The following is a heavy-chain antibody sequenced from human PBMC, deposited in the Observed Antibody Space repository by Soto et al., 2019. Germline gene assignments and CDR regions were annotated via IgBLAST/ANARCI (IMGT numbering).Heavy chain of an antibody. D-gene: IGHD2-21*02. J-gene: IGHJ4*02. CDR3: TKDVTGDIGADF. Sequence: HPGRSLRLSCAASGFAFSNCAMSWVRQAPGKGLEWVSTIKTSGDTTFYADPVKGRFTTSRDDSKKTLYLQMNSLRAEDTATYYCTKDVTGDIGADFWGQGTTVTVSS. CDR2: IKTSGDTT. CDR1: GFAFSNCA. V-gene: IGHV3-23*05.